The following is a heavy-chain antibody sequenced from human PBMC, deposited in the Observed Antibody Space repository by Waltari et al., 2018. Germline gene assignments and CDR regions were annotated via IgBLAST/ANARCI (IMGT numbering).Heavy chain of an antibody. CDR3: ATYIGASIGTAAFDV. J-gene: IGHJ3*01. CDR1: GASITSNRHY. V-gene: IGHV4-39*02. CDR2: MSYNGAT. D-gene: IGHD5-12*01. Sequence: QLQLQESGPGLGKPSETLSLTCIVSGASITSNRHYWAWIRQPPGQGLEWIRMMSYNGATYSSPSLKSRVTVSRDTSKNHLSLKLGSVTAADTAIYYCATYIGASIGTAAFDVWGQGTMVTVSS.